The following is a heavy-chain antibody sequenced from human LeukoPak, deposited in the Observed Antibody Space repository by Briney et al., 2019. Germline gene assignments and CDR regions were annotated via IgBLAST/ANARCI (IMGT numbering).Heavy chain of an antibody. CDR1: GFTFSSYG. Sequence: GRSLRLSCAASGFTFSSYGMHWVRQAPGKGLEWVAVIWYDGSNKYYADSVKGRFTISRDNSKNTLYLQMNSLRAEDTAAYYCAKDRYYYDSSGGPTYFDYWGQGTLVTVSS. CDR2: IWYDGSNK. D-gene: IGHD3-22*01. V-gene: IGHV3-33*06. CDR3: AKDRYYYDSSGGPTYFDY. J-gene: IGHJ4*02.